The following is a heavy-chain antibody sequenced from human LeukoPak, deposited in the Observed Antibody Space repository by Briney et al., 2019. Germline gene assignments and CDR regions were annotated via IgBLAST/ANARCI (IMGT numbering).Heavy chain of an antibody. V-gene: IGHV4-30-2*01. CDR1: GGSISSGGYY. D-gene: IGHD6-25*01. CDR3: ARGGSDDAFDI. Sequence: SQTLSLTCTVSGGSISSGGYYWSWIRQPPGKGLEWIGYIYHSGSTYYNPSLKSRVTISVDRSKNQFSLKLSSVTAADTAVYYCARGGSDDAFDIWGQGTMVTVSS. J-gene: IGHJ3*02. CDR2: IYHSGST.